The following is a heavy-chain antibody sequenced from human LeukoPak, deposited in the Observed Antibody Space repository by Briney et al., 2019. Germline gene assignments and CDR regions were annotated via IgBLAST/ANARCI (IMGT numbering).Heavy chain of an antibody. V-gene: IGHV3-48*02. J-gene: IGHJ4*02. Sequence: GGSLRLSGAASGFTFSSYSMNWVRQAPGKGLEWVSYLSSSSSTIYYADSVKGRFTISRDNAKISLYLQMNSLRDEDTAVYYCPPSMVTRYYFDYWGQGTLVTVSS. CDR2: LSSSSSTI. D-gene: IGHD5-18*01. CDR1: GFTFSSYS. CDR3: PPSMVTRYYFDY.